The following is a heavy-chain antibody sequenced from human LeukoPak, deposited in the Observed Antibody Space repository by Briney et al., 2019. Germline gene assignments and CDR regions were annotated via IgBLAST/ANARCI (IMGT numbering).Heavy chain of an antibody. Sequence: SETLSLTCAVSADSFSSHYWTWIRQPPGKGLEWIGYISYIGSTNYNPSLKSRVTISIDTSKNQFSLTLSSVTAADTAVYYCARDLVTVTKGFDIWGRGTMVTVSS. CDR1: ADSFSSHY. J-gene: IGHJ3*02. D-gene: IGHD4-17*01. V-gene: IGHV4-59*11. CDR3: ARDLVTVTKGFDI. CDR2: ISYIGST.